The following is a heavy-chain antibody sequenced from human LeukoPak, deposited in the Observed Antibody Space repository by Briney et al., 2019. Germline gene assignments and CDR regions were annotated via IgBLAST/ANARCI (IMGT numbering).Heavy chain of an antibody. D-gene: IGHD3-22*01. V-gene: IGHV3-30*04. CDR1: GYIFTGYY. CDR2: ISYDGSNK. J-gene: IGHJ6*03. CDR3: ARDLHDSSGYYYYYYYYYMDV. Sequence: SCKASGYIFTGYYMHWVRQAPGKGLEWVAVISYDGSNKYYADSVKGRFTISRDNSKNTLYLQMNSLRAEDTAVYYCARDLHDSSGYYYYYYYYYMDVWGKGTTVTISS.